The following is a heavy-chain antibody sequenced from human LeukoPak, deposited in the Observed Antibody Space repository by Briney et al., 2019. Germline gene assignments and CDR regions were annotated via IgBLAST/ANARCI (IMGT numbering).Heavy chain of an antibody. Sequence: HPGGSLRLSCAASGFTFSSYSMNWVRQAPGKGLEWVSYISSSSSTIYYADSVKGRFTISRDNAKNSLYLQMNSLRAEDTAVYYCARGNVEMMAHQGDYWGQGTRVTVSS. CDR2: ISSSSSTI. J-gene: IGHJ4*02. V-gene: IGHV3-48*04. D-gene: IGHD5-24*01. CDR3: ARGNVEMMAHQGDY. CDR1: GFTFSSYS.